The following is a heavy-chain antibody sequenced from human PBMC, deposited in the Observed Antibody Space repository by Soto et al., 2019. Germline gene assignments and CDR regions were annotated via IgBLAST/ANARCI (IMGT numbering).Heavy chain of an antibody. CDR1: GFNSNSYA. Sequence: PGGSLRLSCAASGFNSNSYAMTWVRQAPGKGLEWVSAVNAGGTYTLYADSVKGRFTISRDNSKNTLYLQMSSLRVEDTATYYCAKDPNGDYIGAFDNWGQGTMVTVSS. D-gene: IGHD4-17*01. CDR2: VNAGGTYT. J-gene: IGHJ3*02. CDR3: AKDPNGDYIGAFDN. V-gene: IGHV3-23*01.